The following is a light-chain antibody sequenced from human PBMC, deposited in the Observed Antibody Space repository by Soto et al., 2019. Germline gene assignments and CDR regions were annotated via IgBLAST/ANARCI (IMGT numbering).Light chain of an antibody. CDR2: QDN. CDR1: KLGEKY. V-gene: IGLV3-1*01. CDR3: QAWDSSNAVV. Sequence: SYELTQPPSVSVSPGQTASITCSGDKLGEKYACWYQQKPGQSPVMVIYQDNKRPSGIPERFSGSNSGNTATLTISGTQTMDEADYYCQAWDSSNAVVVGGGTKLTVL. J-gene: IGLJ2*01.